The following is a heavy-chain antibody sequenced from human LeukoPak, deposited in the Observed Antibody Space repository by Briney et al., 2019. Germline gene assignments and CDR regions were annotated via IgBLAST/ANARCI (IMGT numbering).Heavy chain of an antibody. J-gene: IGHJ6*02. Sequence: SVKVSCKTSGGTFSSSAITWVRQAPGQGLKWMGRIIPVLNITTYAQKFQGSVTITADTSTSTVYMELSSLRSEETAVYYCARDQGLTAPPPYGLDVWGQGTTVIVSS. V-gene: IGHV1-69*04. CDR3: ARDQGLTAPPPYGLDV. CDR2: IIPVLNIT. CDR1: GGTFSSSA. D-gene: IGHD5-18*01.